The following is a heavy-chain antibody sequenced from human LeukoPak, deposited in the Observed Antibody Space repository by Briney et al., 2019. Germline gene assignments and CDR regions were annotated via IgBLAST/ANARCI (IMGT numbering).Heavy chain of an antibody. CDR3: ARQRRWNYAFDP. CDR1: GYTFTNYG. CDR2: ISADNGDT. J-gene: IGHJ5*02. Sequence: ASVNVSCKASGYTFTNYGISWVRQAPGQGLEWMGWISADNGDTNYAQKFQGRVTMTTDASTTTAHMELRSLRSDDTAVYYCARQRRWNYAFDPWGQGTLVTVSS. V-gene: IGHV1-18*01. D-gene: IGHD1-7*01.